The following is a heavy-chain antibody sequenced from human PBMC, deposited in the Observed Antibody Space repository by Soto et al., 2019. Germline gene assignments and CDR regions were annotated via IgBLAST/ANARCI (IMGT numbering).Heavy chain of an antibody. Sequence: EVQLVESGGGLVKPGGSLRLSCAASGFTFSNAWMSWVRQAPGKGLEWVGRIKCKTDGGTTDYAAPVKGRFTFSRDDSKNTLYLQMNSLKTVDAAVYYCTTEPRVVPAAQLDYGMDVWGQGTTVTVSS. CDR2: IKCKTDGGTT. J-gene: IGHJ6*02. V-gene: IGHV3-15*01. CDR1: GFTFSNAW. CDR3: TTEPRVVPAAQLDYGMDV. D-gene: IGHD2-2*01.